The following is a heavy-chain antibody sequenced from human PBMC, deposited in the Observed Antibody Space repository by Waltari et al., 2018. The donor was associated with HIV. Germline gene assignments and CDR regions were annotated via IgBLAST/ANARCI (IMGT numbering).Heavy chain of an antibody. V-gene: IGHV3-30*18. D-gene: IGHD3-9*01. Sequence: QVQLVESGGGVVQPRRSLRLSCAASGFTFSSTGLHWARQAPGKGLEWVAFISYDGSNKYYADSVKGRFTISRDNSKNTLYLQMNSLRAEDTAVYYCAKDRQKIGYYDILTGYLDYWGQGTLVTVSS. CDR2: ISYDGSNK. CDR1: GFTFSSTG. CDR3: AKDRQKIGYYDILTGYLDY. J-gene: IGHJ4*02.